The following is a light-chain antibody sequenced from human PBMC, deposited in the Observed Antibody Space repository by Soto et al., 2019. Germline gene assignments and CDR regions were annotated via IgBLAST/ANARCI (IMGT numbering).Light chain of an antibody. CDR2: RDN. CDR3: QVWDSSTVV. CDR1: NIGTKS. V-gene: IGLV3-9*01. J-gene: IGLJ2*01. Sequence: SYELTQPLSVSVALGQTARITCGGNNIGTKSVHWYQQKPGQAPVLVIYRDNNRPSWIPERFSGSNSGNTATLTISRAQAGDDADYSCQVWDSSTVVFGGGTKLTVL.